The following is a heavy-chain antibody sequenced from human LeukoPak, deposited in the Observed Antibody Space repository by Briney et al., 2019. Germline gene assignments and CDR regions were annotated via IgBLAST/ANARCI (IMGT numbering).Heavy chain of an antibody. D-gene: IGHD3-22*01. V-gene: IGHV4-39*01. Sequence: SETLSLTCTVSGGSISSSNYYWGWIRQPPGKGLEWIGSFYYSGSTYYNPSLKSRVTISVDTSKNQFSLKLSSVTAADTAVYYCASQSSGYLVSDFDYWGQGTLVTVSS. CDR3: ASQSSGYLVSDFDY. CDR2: FYYSGST. J-gene: IGHJ4*02. CDR1: GGSISSSNYY.